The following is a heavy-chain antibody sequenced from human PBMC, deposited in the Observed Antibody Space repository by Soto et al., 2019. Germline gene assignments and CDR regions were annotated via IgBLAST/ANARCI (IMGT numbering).Heavy chain of an antibody. CDR2: INAGNGNT. CDR3: ARDGIPIFGVVIGDWFDP. D-gene: IGHD3-3*01. Sequence: QVQLVQSGAEVKKPGASVKVSCKASGYTFTSYAMHWVRQAPGQRLEWMGWINAGNGNTKYSQKFQGRVTITRDTSASTAYMELSSLRSEDTAVYYCARDGIPIFGVVIGDWFDPWGQGTLVTVSS. J-gene: IGHJ5*02. CDR1: GYTFTSYA. V-gene: IGHV1-3*01.